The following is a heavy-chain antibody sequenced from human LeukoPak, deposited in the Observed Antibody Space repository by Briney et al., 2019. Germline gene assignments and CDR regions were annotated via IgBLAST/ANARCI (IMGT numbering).Heavy chain of an antibody. Sequence: SVKVSCKASGGTFSSYAISWVRQAPGQGLEWMGGIIPIFGTANYAQKFQGRVTITADEFTSTAYMELSSLRSEDTAVYYCARGSSYYYDSSGYLDYWGQGTLVTVSS. D-gene: IGHD3-22*01. J-gene: IGHJ4*02. CDR1: GGTFSSYA. CDR3: ARGSSYYYDSSGYLDY. CDR2: IIPIFGTA. V-gene: IGHV1-69*13.